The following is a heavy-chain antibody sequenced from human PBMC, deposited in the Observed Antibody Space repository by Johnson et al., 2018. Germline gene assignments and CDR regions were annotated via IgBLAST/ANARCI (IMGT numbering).Heavy chain of an antibody. D-gene: IGHD4-17*01. Sequence: VQLVQSGGGVVKPGGSXRLSCAASGFTFSSYSMNWVRQAPGKGLEWVSSISSSSSYIYYADSVKGRFTISRDNAKNSLYLQMNSLRAEDTAVYYCARDRGYDYGDYWPDRSYCMDVWGQGTTVTVSS. CDR2: ISSSSSYI. CDR1: GFTFSSYS. V-gene: IGHV3-21*01. CDR3: ARDRGYDYGDYWPDRSYCMDV. J-gene: IGHJ6*02.